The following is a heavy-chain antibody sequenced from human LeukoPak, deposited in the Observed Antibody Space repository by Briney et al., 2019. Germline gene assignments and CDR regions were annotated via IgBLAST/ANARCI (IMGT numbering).Heavy chain of an antibody. CDR3: ARVTGYMIEDYFDY. J-gene: IGHJ4*02. Sequence: SETLSLTCTVSAGSISSYYWSWIRQPPGKGLEWIGYIYYSGSTNYNPSLKSRVTISVDTSKNQFSLRLSSVTAADTAVYYCARVTGYMIEDYFDYWGQGTLVTVSS. V-gene: IGHV4-59*01. CDR1: AGSISSYY. CDR2: IYYSGST. D-gene: IGHD3-22*01.